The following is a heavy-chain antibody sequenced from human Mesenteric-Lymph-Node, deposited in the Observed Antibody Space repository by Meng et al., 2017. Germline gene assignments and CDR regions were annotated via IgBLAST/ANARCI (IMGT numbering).Heavy chain of an antibody. CDR3: AKRRSGSDY. V-gene: IGHV3-33*06. Sequence: LSLTCAASGFTFSSYGMHWVRQAPGKGLEWVAVIWYDGSNKYYADSVKGRFTISRDNSKNTLYLQMNSLRAEDTAVYYCAKRRSGSDYWGQGTLVTVSS. J-gene: IGHJ4*02. CDR2: IWYDGSNK. CDR1: GFTFSSYG. D-gene: IGHD1-26*01.